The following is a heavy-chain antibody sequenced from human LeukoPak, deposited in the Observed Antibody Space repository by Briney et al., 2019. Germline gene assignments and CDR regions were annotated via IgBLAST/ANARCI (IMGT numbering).Heavy chain of an antibody. Sequence: GGSLRLSCVASGLTFSTYAVTWVRQAPGRGLGWAPTISSRGDSTHDADSVKGRFAISRDNSRNTLFLQMNSLRADDTAVYYCARPGCGGNCYYRMDVWGKGTTVTVSS. CDR1: GLTFSTYA. J-gene: IGHJ6*04. CDR2: ISSRGDST. D-gene: IGHD2-21*01. V-gene: IGHV3-23*01. CDR3: ARPGCGGNCYYRMDV.